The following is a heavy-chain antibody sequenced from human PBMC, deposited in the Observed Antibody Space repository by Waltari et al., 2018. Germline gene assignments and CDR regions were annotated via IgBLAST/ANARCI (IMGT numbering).Heavy chain of an antibody. J-gene: IGHJ4*02. CDR2: INTDGSIT. D-gene: IGHD6-13*01. Sequence: EVQLVESGGGLVQPGGSLRLSCAASGFIFSTYWLHWFRQAPGKGLVSVSHINTDGSITNYADSVKGRFTISRDNAKNTLFLQMNSLGAEDTAVYYCVLYSSSFLGDCWGQGTLVTVSS. V-gene: IGHV3-74*01. CDR3: VLYSSSFLGDC. CDR1: GFIFSTYW.